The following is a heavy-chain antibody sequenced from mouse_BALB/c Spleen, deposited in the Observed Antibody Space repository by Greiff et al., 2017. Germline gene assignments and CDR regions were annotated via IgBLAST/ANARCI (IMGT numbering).Heavy chain of an antibody. D-gene: IGHD2-12*01. CDR1: GFTFSSYA. CDR3: ARFYDGYAMDY. CDR2: ISSGGSYT. Sequence: EVKLVESGGGLVKPGGSLKLSCAASGFTFSSYAMSWVRQSPEKRLEWVAEISSGGSYTYYPDTVTGRFTISRDNAKNTLYLEMSSLRSEDTAMYYCARFYDGYAMDYWGQGTSVTVSS. V-gene: IGHV5-9-4*01. J-gene: IGHJ4*01.